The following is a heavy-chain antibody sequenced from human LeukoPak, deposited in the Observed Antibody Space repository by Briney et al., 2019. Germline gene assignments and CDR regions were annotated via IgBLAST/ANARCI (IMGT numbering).Heavy chain of an antibody. D-gene: IGHD3-22*01. CDR1: GFTFSSYA. CDR2: ISYDGSNK. V-gene: IGHV3-30*04. CDR3: ARGVRAYYDSSGYYYVVDPSLRYYYYYYMDV. J-gene: IGHJ6*03. Sequence: GGSLRLSCAASGFTFSSYAMHWVRQAPGKGLEWVAVISYDGSNKYYADSVKGRFTISRDNPKNTLYLQMNSLRAEDTAVYYCARGVRAYYDSSGYYYVVDPSLRYYYYYYMDVWGKGTTVTVSS.